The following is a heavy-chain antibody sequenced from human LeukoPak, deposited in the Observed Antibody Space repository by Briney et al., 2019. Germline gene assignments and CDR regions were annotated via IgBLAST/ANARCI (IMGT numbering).Heavy chain of an antibody. CDR3: ARGSNGAFDY. CDR2: ISGSGGST. V-gene: IGHV3-23*01. D-gene: IGHD4/OR15-4a*01. Sequence: GGSLRLSCAASGFTFSSYAMSWVRQAPGKGLEWVSGISGSGGSTYYADSVKSRFTISRDNAKNSLYLQMNSLIAEDTAIYYCARGSNGAFDYWGQGTLVTVSS. J-gene: IGHJ4*02. CDR1: GFTFSSYA.